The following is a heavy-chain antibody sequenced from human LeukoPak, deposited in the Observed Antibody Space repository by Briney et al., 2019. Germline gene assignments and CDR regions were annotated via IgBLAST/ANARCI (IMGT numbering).Heavy chain of an antibody. CDR2: INWNGGST. D-gene: IGHD2-21*01. CDR1: GFTFDDYG. J-gene: IGHJ3*02. V-gene: IGHV3-20*04. CDR3: ARGCCAYCGGDCYSGAFDI. Sequence: GGSLRLSCAASGFTFDDYGMSWVRQAPGKGLEWVSGINWNGGSTGYADSVKGRFTISRDNAKNSLYLQMNSLRAEDTALYYCARGCCAYCGGDCYSGAFDIWGQGTMVTVSS.